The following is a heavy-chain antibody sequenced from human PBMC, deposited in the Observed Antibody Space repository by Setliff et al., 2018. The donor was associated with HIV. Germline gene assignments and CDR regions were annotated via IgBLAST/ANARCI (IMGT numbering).Heavy chain of an antibody. Sequence: GGSLRLSCAASGFTFSSYWMSWVRQAPGKGLEYVAIIKEDGSEKYYVDSVKGRFTTSRDNSKHSLYLEMNSLRAEDTAVYFCAVDSRSRPTTWGQGTLVTVSS. D-gene: IGHD5-12*01. J-gene: IGHJ5*02. CDR1: GFTFSSYW. V-gene: IGHV3-7*03. CDR3: AVDSRSRPTT. CDR2: IKEDGSEK.